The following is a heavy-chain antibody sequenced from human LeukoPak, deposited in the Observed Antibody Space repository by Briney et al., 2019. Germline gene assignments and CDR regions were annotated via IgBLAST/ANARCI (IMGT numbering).Heavy chain of an antibody. CDR1: GFTFSSYG. J-gene: IGHJ4*02. CDR2: IRYDGSNK. D-gene: IGHD3-22*01. V-gene: IGHV3-30*02. Sequence: GGSLRLSCAASGFTFSSYGMHWVRQAPGKGLEWVAFIRYDGSNKYYADSVKGRFTISRDNSKNTLYLQMNSLRAEDTALYYCAKAPGDSSGLDYWGQGTLVTVSS. CDR3: AKAPGDSSGLDY.